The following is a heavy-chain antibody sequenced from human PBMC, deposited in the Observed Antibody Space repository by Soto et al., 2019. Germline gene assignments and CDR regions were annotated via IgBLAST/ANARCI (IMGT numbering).Heavy chain of an antibody. CDR3: ERMAGVWYLDL. Sequence: SETLSLTCAVHGGSFSGFYWTWIRQPPGKGLEWIGEINHSGSSNYNPPLKSRVTMSLDTSRNQFSLSLYSVTAADTAVYYCERMAGVWYLDLWGRGTTVPVYS. V-gene: IGHV4-34*01. CDR1: GGSFSGFY. J-gene: IGHJ2*01. CDR2: INHSGSS.